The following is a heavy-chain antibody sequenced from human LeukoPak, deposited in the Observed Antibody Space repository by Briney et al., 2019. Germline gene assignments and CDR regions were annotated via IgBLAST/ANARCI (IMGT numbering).Heavy chain of an antibody. CDR1: GYTLTELS. Sequence: ASVKVSCKVSGYTLTELSMHWVRQAPGKGLEWMGGLDPEDGETIYAQKFQGRVTMTEDTSTDTAYMELSSLRSEDTAVYYCATEPLNPYSSSGYGMDVWGQGTTVTVSS. CDR2: LDPEDGET. V-gene: IGHV1-24*01. CDR3: ATEPLNPYSSSGYGMDV. D-gene: IGHD6-6*01. J-gene: IGHJ6*02.